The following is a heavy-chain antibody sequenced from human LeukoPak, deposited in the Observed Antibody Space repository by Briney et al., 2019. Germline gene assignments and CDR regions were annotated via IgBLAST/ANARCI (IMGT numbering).Heavy chain of an antibody. J-gene: IGHJ4*02. CDR3: ARDVDGSGVFDY. CDR2: INAGNGNT. CDR1: GYTFTSYA. V-gene: IGHV1-3*01. D-gene: IGHD3-10*01. Sequence: ASVKVPCKASGYTFTSYAMHWVRQAPGQRLEWMGWINAGNGNTKYSQKFQGRVTITRDTSASTAYMELSSLRSEDTAVYYCARDVDGSGVFDYWGQGTLVTVSS.